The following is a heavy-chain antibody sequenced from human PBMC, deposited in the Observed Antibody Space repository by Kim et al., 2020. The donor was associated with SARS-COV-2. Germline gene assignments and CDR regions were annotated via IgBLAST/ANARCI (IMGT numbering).Heavy chain of an antibody. Sequence: SETLSLTCAVYGGSFSGYYWSWIRQPPGKGLEWIGEINHSGSTNYNPSLKSRVTISVDTSKNQFSLKLSSVTAADTAVYYCAREGGKGIVATTFDYWGQGTLVTVSS. D-gene: IGHD5-12*01. CDR1: GGSFSGYY. V-gene: IGHV4-34*01. CDR3: AREGGKGIVATTFDY. J-gene: IGHJ4*02. CDR2: INHSGST.